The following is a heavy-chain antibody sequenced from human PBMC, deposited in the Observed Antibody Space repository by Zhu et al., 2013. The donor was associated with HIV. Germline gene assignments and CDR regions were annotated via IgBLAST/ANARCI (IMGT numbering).Heavy chain of an antibody. CDR2: MNPNSGNT. D-gene: IGHD6-13*01. Sequence: QVQLVQSGAEVKKPGASVKVSCKASGYTFTSYDINWVRQATGQGLEWMGWMNPNSGNTGYAQKFQGRVTMTRNTSISTAYMELSSLRSEDTAVYYCARSIAAAGTYYFDYWGQGTLVTVSS. CDR3: ARSIAAAGTYYFDY. CDR1: GYTFTSYD. V-gene: IGHV1-8*01. J-gene: IGHJ4*02.